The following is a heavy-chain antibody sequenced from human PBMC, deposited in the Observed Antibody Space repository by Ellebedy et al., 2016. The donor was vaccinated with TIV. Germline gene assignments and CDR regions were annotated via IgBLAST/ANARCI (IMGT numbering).Heavy chain of an antibody. D-gene: IGHD5-12*01. V-gene: IGHV3-9*01. CDR2: ISWNSGSI. CDR3: AKATYSGYDYGADY. J-gene: IGHJ4*02. Sequence: SLKISCAASGFTFDDYAMHWVRQAPGKGLEWVSGISWNSGSIGYADSVKGRFTISRDNAKNSLYLQMNSLRAEDTALYYCAKATYSGYDYGADYWGQGTLVTVSS. CDR1: GFTFDDYA.